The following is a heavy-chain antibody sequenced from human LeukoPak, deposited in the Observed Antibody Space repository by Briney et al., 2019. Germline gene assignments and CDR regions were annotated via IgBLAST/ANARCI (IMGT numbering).Heavy chain of an antibody. CDR2: ISSSGSTI. J-gene: IGHJ4*02. V-gene: IGHV3-11*01. Sequence: GGPLRLPCAAPGFPYSDYHKIWIRHAPGKAREGGSYISSSGSTIYYADSVKGRFTISRDNAKNSLYLQMNSLRAEDTAVYYCARWGYSSSWYQIGYWGQGTLVTVSS. D-gene: IGHD6-13*01. CDR3: ARWGYSSSWYQIGY. CDR1: GFPYSDYH.